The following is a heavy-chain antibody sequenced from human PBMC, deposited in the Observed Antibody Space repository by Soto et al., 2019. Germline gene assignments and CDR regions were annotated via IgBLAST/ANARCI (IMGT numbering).Heavy chain of an antibody. CDR2: ISGSGGGT. D-gene: IGHD2-21*01. CDR1: GFTFSSYA. Sequence: XXSLRLSFAASGFTFSSYAMGWICQAPGKGLEWVSAISGSGGGTYYVDSVKGRFTISRDNSKNTLYLQMNSLRAEDSALYYCARGTAQLWDPPDYWGQGTLVTVS. CDR3: ARGTAQLWDPPDY. V-gene: IGHV3-23*01. J-gene: IGHJ4*02.